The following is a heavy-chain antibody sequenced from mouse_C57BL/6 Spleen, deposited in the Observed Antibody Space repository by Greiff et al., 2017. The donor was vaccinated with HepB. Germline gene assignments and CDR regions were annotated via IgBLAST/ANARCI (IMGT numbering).Heavy chain of an antibody. D-gene: IGHD1-1*01. Sequence: EVQGVESVAELVRPGASVKLSCTASGFNIKNTYMHWVKQRPEQGLEWIGRIDPANGNTKYAPKFQGKATITADTSSNTAYLQLSSLTSEDTAIYYCASDGSSHWYFDVWGTGTTVTVSS. V-gene: IGHV14-3*01. J-gene: IGHJ1*03. CDR1: GFNIKNTY. CDR2: IDPANGNT. CDR3: ASDGSSHWYFDV.